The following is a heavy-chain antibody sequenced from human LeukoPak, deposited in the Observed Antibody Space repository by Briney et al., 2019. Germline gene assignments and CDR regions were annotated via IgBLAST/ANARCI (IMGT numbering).Heavy chain of an antibody. CDR2: ISGSGEST. D-gene: IGHD3-16*02. V-gene: IGHV3-23*01. CDR3: AKDAIGQYRPYYFDC. J-gene: IGHJ4*02. Sequence: GSLRLPCATSGFTLSSFAMSWVRQAPGKGLKWVSSISGSGESTYYADYVKGRFTVSRDNSKNTLNLQLNSLRAEDTAVYYCAKDAIGQYRPYYFDCWGQGTLVTVSS. CDR1: GFTLSSFA.